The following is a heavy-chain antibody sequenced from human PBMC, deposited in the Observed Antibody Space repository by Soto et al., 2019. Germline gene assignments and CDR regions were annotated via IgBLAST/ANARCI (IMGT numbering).Heavy chain of an antibody. V-gene: IGHV3-11*01. CDR2: ISSSGSII. CDR1: GFTFSDYY. D-gene: IGHD4-4*01. CDR3: ALAGYDSNYYAVTPLSAGHF. Sequence: QVQLVVSGGGLVKPGGSLRLSCAAPGFTFSDYYISWIRQAPGKGLEWVSYISSSGSIIYYADSVKGRFTISRDNAKNSLYLQMNSLRAEDTAVYYCALAGYDSNYYAVTPLSAGHFWGQGTLVTVSS. J-gene: IGHJ4*02.